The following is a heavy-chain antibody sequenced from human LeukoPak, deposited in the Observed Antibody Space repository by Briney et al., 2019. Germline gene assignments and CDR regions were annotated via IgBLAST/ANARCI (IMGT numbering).Heavy chain of an antibody. Sequence: PGGSLRLSCAASGFTVSSNYMSWVRQAPGKGLGWVSVIYSGGTTYYADSVKGRFTISRDNSKNTLYLQMNNLRAEDTAVYYCARDWGNDYGDFLDAFDIWGQGTMVTVSS. D-gene: IGHD4-17*01. CDR3: ARDWGNDYGDFLDAFDI. V-gene: IGHV3-66*01. CDR1: GFTVSSNY. J-gene: IGHJ3*02. CDR2: IYSGGTT.